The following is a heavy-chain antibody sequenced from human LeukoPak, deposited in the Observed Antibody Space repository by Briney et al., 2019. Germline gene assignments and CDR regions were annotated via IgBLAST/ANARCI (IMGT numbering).Heavy chain of an antibody. J-gene: IGHJ4*02. D-gene: IGHD3-16*01. V-gene: IGHV4-34*01. CDR2: INHSGST. Sequence: KPSETLSLTCAVYGGSFSGYYWSWIRQPPGKGLEWIGEINHSGSTNYNPSLKSRVTISVDTSKNQFSLKLSSVTAADTAVYYCARGPILEIRLFDYWGQGTLVTVSS. CDR1: GGSFSGYY. CDR3: ARGPILEIRLFDY.